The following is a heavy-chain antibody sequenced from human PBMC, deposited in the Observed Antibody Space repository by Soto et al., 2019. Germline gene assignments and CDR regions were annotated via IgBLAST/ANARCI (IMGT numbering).Heavy chain of an antibody. D-gene: IGHD3-16*01. CDR1: GFTFRDHY. J-gene: IGHJ4*02. V-gene: IGHV3-72*01. CDR3: TRTRGGEGYFDY. Sequence: EVQLVESGGGLVQPGGSLRLSCAVSGFTFRDHYMDWVRQAPGKGLEWVARSRNKANGYTTEYAASVAGRFTISRDDSKNSQYLQMNSLKIEDTAVYYCTRTRGGEGYFDYWGQGTLVTVSS. CDR2: SRNKANGYTT.